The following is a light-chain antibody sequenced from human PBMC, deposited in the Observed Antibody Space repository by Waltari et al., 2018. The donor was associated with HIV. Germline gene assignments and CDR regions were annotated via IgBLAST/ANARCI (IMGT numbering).Light chain of an antibody. CDR3: MQGTHWPPWT. Sequence: DVVMTQSPLSLPVTLGQPASISCRSSQSLVYSDGNTYLTWFQKRPGQSPRRLIYKVSNRDSGVPDRFSGSGSGTDFTLKISRVEAEDVGVYYCMQGTHWPPWTFGQGTKVEIK. CDR2: KVS. J-gene: IGKJ1*01. V-gene: IGKV2-30*01. CDR1: QSLVYSDGNTY.